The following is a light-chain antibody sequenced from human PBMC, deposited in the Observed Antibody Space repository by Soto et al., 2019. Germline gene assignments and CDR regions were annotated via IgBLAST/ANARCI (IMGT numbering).Light chain of an antibody. CDR3: AAWDESPNVPV. CDR2: SNN. CDR1: NSNIGRNT. Sequence: QSVLTQPPSVSGTPGQRVTISCSGSNSNIGRNTVNWYQQLPGAAPNLLIYSNNQRPSGVPDRFSGSKSGTSASLAISGLQSEDEADYYCAAWDESPNVPVFGGGTKLTV. V-gene: IGLV1-44*01. J-gene: IGLJ3*02.